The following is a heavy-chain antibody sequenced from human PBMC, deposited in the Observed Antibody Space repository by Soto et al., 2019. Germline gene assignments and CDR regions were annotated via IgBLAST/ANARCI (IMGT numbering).Heavy chain of an antibody. CDR1: GYTFTGYY. Sequence: QVQLVQSGAEVKKPGASVKVSCKASGYTFTGYYMHWVRQAPGQGLEWMGWINPNGGGTNYAQKFQGRVTMTRYTSISTAYMELSRLISDDTAVYYCAMEAARDYYGMDVWGQWTTVSVSS. J-gene: IGHJ6*02. D-gene: IGHD6-6*01. CDR3: AMEAARDYYGMDV. CDR2: INPNGGGT. V-gene: IGHV1-2*02.